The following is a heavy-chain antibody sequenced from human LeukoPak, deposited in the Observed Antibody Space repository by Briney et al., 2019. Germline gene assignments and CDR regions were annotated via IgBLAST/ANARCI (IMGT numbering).Heavy chain of an antibody. V-gene: IGHV1-2*02. CDR3: AIQPWGSGNNWYFDL. CDR1: GYTFSGFY. Sequence: ASVKVSCKPSGYTFSGFYIHWVRQAPGQGLEWMGWISPNSGGTDYAQRFQGRVTMTRDTSISTAYMELSSLRSDDTTVYYCAIQPWGSGNNWYFDLWGRGTLVTVSS. D-gene: IGHD7-27*01. J-gene: IGHJ2*01. CDR2: ISPNSGGT.